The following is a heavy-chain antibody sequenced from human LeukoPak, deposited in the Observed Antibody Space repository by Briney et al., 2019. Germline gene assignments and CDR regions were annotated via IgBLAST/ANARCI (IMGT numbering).Heavy chain of an antibody. CDR2: IYYSGST. CDR1: GGSISSYY. J-gene: IGHJ4*02. V-gene: IGHV4-59*12. Sequence: SETLSLTCTVSGGSISSYYWSWIRQPPGKGLEWIGYIYYSGSTNYNPSLKSRVTISVDTSKNQFSLKLSSVTAADTAVYYCARGNILCSGGSCSTNIDYWGQGTLVTVSS. D-gene: IGHD2-15*01. CDR3: ARGNILCSGGSCSTNIDY.